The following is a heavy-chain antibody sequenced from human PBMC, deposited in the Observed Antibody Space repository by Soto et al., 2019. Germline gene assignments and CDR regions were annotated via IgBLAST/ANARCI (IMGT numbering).Heavy chain of an antibody. CDR3: ARGAWFGELFGWFDP. D-gene: IGHD3-10*01. J-gene: IGHJ5*02. CDR2: ISYDGSNK. V-gene: IGHV3-30-3*01. CDR1: GFTFSSYA. Sequence: QVQLVESGGGVVQPGRSLRLSCAASGFTFSSYAMHWVRQAPGKGLEWVAVISYDGSNKYYADSVKGRFTISRDNSKNTLYLQMNRLRAEDTAVYYCARGAWFGELFGWFDPWGQGTLVTVSS.